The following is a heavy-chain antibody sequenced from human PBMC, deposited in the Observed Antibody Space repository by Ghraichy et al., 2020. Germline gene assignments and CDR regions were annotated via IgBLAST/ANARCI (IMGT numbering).Heavy chain of an antibody. J-gene: IGHJ6*02. CDR3: ASTYFDFGSDSSGYGMDV. V-gene: IGHV4-4*07. D-gene: IGHD3-3*01. CDR1: GGSIRRYY. Sequence: SETLSLTCTVSGGSIRRYYWSWIRQPAGKGLEWIGRIYISGSINYNPSLKSRVTMSLDTSKNQFSLKLSSVTAADTAVYYCASTYFDFGSDSSGYGMDVWGQGTTVTVSS. CDR2: IYISGSI.